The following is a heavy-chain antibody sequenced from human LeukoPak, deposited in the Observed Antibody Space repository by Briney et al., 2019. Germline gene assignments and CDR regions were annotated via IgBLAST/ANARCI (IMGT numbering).Heavy chain of an antibody. D-gene: IGHD7-27*01. J-gene: IGHJ3*02. CDR1: GGSISSSSYY. CDR3: ARGLGWGSFHAFDI. V-gene: IGHV4-39*07. CDR2: IYYSGST. Sequence: SETLSLTCTVSGGSISSSSYYWGWIRQPPGKGLEWIGSIYYSGSTYYNPSLKSRVTISVDTSKNQFSLKLSSVTAADTAVYYCARGLGWGSFHAFDIWGQGTMVTVSS.